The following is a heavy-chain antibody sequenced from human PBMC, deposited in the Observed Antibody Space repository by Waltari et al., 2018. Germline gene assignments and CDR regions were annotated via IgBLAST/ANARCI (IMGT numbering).Heavy chain of an antibody. D-gene: IGHD6-19*01. CDR3: AIAVAGHGFDY. Sequence: QVQLQQWGAGLLKPSEPLSLTCAVYGGSFSGYYWSWIRQPPGKGLEWIGEINHSGSTNYNPSLKSRVTISVDTSKNQFSLKLSSVTAADTAVYYCAIAVAGHGFDYWGQGTLVTVSS. V-gene: IGHV4-34*01. J-gene: IGHJ4*02. CDR1: GGSFSGYY. CDR2: INHSGST.